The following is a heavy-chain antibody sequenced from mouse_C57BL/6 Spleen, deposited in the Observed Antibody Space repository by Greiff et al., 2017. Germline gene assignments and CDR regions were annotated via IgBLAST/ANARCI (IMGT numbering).Heavy chain of an antibody. CDR1: GYTFTSYW. V-gene: IGHV1-61*01. J-gene: IGHJ2*01. CDR3: ARGDYGSSPFDY. Sequence: QVQLQQPGAELVRPGSSVKLSCKASGYTFTSYWMDWVKQRPGQGLEWIGNIYPSDSETHYNQKFKDKATLTVDKSSSTAYLQRSSLTSEDSAVYCCARGDYGSSPFDYWGQGTTLTVSS. D-gene: IGHD1-1*01. CDR2: IYPSDSET.